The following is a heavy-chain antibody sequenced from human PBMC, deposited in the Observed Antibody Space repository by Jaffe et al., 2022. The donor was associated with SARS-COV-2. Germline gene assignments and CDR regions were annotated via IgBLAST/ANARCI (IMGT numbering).Heavy chain of an antibody. D-gene: IGHD4-17*01. V-gene: IGHV3-23*01. CDR2: ISGSGGST. CDR3: ANMPTVTTSYYYYGMDV. J-gene: IGHJ6*02. CDR1: GFTFSSYA. Sequence: EVQLLESGGGLVQPGGSLRLSCAASGFTFSSYAMSWVRQAPGKGLEWVSAISGSGGSTYYADSVKGRFTISRDNSKNTLYLQMNSLRAEDTAVYYCANMPTVTTSYYYYGMDVWGQGTTVTVSS.